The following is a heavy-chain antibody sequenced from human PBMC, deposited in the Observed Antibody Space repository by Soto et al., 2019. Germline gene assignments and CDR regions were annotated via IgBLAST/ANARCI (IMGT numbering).Heavy chain of an antibody. V-gene: IGHV5-51*01. Sequence: PGESLNISCKGSGYIFSTNWIGWVRQMPGKGLEWMGIIYPADSDTRYSPSFQGQVTISADKSISTAYLQWSSLKASDTAIYYCARAYGARFDIWGQGTMVTVSS. CDR1: GYIFSTNW. CDR3: ARAYGARFDI. D-gene: IGHD4-17*01. J-gene: IGHJ3*02. CDR2: IYPADSDT.